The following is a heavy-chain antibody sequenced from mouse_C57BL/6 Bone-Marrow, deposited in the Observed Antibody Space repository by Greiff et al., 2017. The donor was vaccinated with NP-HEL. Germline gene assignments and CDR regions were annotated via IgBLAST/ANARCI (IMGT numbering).Heavy chain of an antibody. V-gene: IGHV2-2*01. CDR3: ARPGRAYYYGSPYYYAMDY. CDR2: IWSGGST. Sequence: QVQLQQSGPGLVQPSQSLSITCTVSGFSLTSYGVHWVRQSPGKGLEWLGVIWSGGSTDYNAAFISRLSISKDNSKSQVFFKMNSLQADDTAIYYCARPGRAYYYGSPYYYAMDYWGQGTSVTVSS. D-gene: IGHD1-1*01. J-gene: IGHJ4*01. CDR1: GFSLTSYG.